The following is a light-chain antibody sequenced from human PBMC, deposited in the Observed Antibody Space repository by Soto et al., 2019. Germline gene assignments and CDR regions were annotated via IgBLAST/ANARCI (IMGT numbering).Light chain of an antibody. J-gene: IGKJ5*01. CDR2: VAS. CDR1: QSISSH. CDR3: QQRYSITYT. V-gene: IGKV1-39*01. Sequence: DIQMTQSPSSLSASVGDRVTITCRASQSISSHLNWYQQKTGKDPKLLIYVASSLQSGVPSRFSGSGSETDFNLTISSLQTEDFATYECQQRYSITYTFGQGTRLEIK.